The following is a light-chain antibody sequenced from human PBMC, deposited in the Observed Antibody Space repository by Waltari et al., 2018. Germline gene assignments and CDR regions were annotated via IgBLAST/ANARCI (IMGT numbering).Light chain of an antibody. CDR3: AAWDDSLNGVV. V-gene: IGLV1-44*01. J-gene: IGLJ2*01. Sequence: QSVLTQPPSASGTPGQRVTTSCSGTSSNIGSITVNWYQQLPGTAPKPPLSRNNRRPSGVPARFSGSKSGTSASLAISGLQSEDEADYYCAAWDDSLNGVVFGGGTKLTVL. CDR1: SSNIGSIT. CDR2: RNN.